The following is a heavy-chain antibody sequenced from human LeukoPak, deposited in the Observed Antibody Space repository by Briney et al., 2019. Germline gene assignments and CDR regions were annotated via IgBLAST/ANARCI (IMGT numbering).Heavy chain of an antibody. J-gene: IGHJ3*02. CDR3: ARDRFTMVRGVRNAFDI. CDR1: GFTFSRYW. D-gene: IGHD3-10*01. CDR2: INSEGSST. V-gene: IGHV3-74*01. Sequence: GGSLRLSCAASGFTFSRYWMHWVRHAPGKGLVWVSRINSEGSSTSYADSVKGRFTISRDNAKNTLYLQMNTLRAEDTAVYYCARDRFTMVRGVRNAFDIWGQGTMVTVSS.